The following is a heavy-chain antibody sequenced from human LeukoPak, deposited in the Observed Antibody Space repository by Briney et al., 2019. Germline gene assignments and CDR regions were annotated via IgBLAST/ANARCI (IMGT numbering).Heavy chain of an antibody. Sequence: PGGSLRLSCAASGFTVSYNYMSWVRQTPGKGLEWVSILFSGGNTYYADSVKGRFTISRDNSKNTLYLQMNSLRAEDTALYYCARGDAIVGTTGGAFDIWGQGTMVTVSS. J-gene: IGHJ3*02. CDR3: ARGDAIVGTTGGAFDI. V-gene: IGHV3-66*01. CDR1: GFTVSYNY. CDR2: LFSGGNT. D-gene: IGHD1-26*01.